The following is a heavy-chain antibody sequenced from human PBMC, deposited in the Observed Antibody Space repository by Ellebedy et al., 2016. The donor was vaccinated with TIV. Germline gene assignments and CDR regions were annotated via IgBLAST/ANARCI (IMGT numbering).Heavy chain of an antibody. J-gene: IGHJ1*01. CDR1: GFTFSSYS. Sequence: GGSLRLSXAASGFTFSSYSMNWVRQAPGKGLEWVSSISSSSSYIYYADSVKGRFTISRDNAKNSLYLQMNSLRAEDTAVYYCARDQQQLVDTKKYFQHWGQGTLVTVSS. V-gene: IGHV3-21*01. D-gene: IGHD6-6*01. CDR2: ISSSSSYI. CDR3: ARDQQQLVDTKKYFQH.